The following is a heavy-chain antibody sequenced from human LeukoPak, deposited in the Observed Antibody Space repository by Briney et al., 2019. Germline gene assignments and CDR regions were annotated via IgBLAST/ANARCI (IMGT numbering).Heavy chain of an antibody. J-gene: IGHJ3*02. CDR3: ARGRFGRWENAFDI. CDR2: MNPNSGNT. V-gene: IGHV1-8*03. CDR1: GYTFTSYD. Sequence: GASVKVSFKASGYTFTSYDINWVRQATGQGLEWMGWMNPNSGNTGYAQKFQGRVTITRNTSISTAYMELSSLRSEDTAVYYCARGRFGRWENAFDIWGQGTMVTVSS. D-gene: IGHD1-26*01.